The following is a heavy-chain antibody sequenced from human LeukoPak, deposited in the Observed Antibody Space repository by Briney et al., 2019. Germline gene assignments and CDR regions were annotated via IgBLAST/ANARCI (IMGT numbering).Heavy chain of an antibody. J-gene: IGHJ4*02. CDR3: ARGGPYSPCGYNPLDY. CDR2: INHSGST. Sequence: SETLSLTCAVYGGSFSGYYWSWIRQPPGKGLEWIGEINHSGSTNYNPSLKSRVTISVDTSKNQFSLKLSSVTAADTAVYYCARGGPYSPCGYNPLDYWGQGTLVTVSS. CDR1: GGSFSGYY. D-gene: IGHD1-14*01. V-gene: IGHV4-34*01.